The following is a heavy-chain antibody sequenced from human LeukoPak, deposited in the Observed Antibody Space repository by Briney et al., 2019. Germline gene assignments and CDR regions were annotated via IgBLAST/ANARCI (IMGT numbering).Heavy chain of an antibody. V-gene: IGHV4-4*07. CDR1: GGPISSYY. D-gene: IGHD3-22*01. J-gene: IGHJ6*03. CDR2: IYTSGSA. CDR3: ARGVVFRRENYYYYYMDV. Sequence: SETLSLTCTVSGGPISSYYWSWIRQPAGKGLEWIGRIYTSGSANYNPSLKSRVTMSVDTSKNQFSLKLSSVTAADTAVYYCARGVVFRRENYYYYYMDVWGKGTTVTVSS.